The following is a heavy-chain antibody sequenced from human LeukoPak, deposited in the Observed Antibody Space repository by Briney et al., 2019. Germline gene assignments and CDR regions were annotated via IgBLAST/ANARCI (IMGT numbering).Heavy chain of an antibody. CDR1: GFRFSYSW. CDR2: MKTGGSTI. D-gene: IGHD3-10*01. J-gene: IGHJ4*02. Sequence: GGSLRLSCAASGFRFSYSWMYWVRQGPGKGPVWVSRMKTGGSTIEYADSVKGRFTISRDNAKNTLFLQMSSLRVEDTAVYYCARGADHGGSYYPDWGQGTRVTVSS. CDR3: ARGADHGGSYYPD. V-gene: IGHV3-74*01.